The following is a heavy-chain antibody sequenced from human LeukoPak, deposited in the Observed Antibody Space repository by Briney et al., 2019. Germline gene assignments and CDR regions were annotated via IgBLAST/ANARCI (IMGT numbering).Heavy chain of an antibody. CDR3: ANRGYSYGYGAFDI. Sequence: GESLKIPCKGSGYSFTNYWIGWVRQMPGKGLEWMGIIYPGDSDTRYSPSFQGQVTMSADKSISTAYLQWSSLKASDTAMYYCANRGYSYGYGAFDIWGQGTMVTVSS. D-gene: IGHD5-18*01. J-gene: IGHJ3*02. CDR1: GYSFTNYW. CDR2: IYPGDSDT. V-gene: IGHV5-51*01.